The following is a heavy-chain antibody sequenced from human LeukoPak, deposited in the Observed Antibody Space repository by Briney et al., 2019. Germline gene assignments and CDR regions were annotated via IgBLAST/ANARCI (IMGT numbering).Heavy chain of an antibody. D-gene: IGHD2-15*01. CDR3: ASGRGPADAFDI. V-gene: IGHV3-48*01. CDR2: ISSSSSTI. Sequence: PGGSLRLSCAASGFTFSSYSMNWVRQAPGKGLEWVSYISSSSSTIYYADSVKGRFTISRDNVKNSLYLQMNSLRAEDTAVYYCASGRGPADAFDIWGRGTMVTVSS. J-gene: IGHJ3*02. CDR1: GFTFSSYS.